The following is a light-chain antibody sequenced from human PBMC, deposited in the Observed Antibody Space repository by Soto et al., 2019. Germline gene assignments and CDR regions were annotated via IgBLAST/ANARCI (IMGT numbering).Light chain of an antibody. V-gene: IGLV2-14*03. CDR1: SSDVGGYNY. CDR3: SSYTTSNTRQIV. CDR2: DVS. Sequence: QSVLTQPASVSGSPGQSITISCTGTSSDVGGYNYVSWYQHHPGKAPKLIIYDVSNRPSGVSIRFSGSKSVNTASLTISGLQPEDEADYHCSSYTTSNTRQIVFGTGTKVTAL. J-gene: IGLJ1*01.